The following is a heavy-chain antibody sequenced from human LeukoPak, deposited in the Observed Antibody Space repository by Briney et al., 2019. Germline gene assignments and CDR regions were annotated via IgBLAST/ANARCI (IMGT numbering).Heavy chain of an antibody. CDR3: ARGTSRDYYDSSGYYYEDWFDP. CDR2: ISAYNGNT. J-gene: IGHJ5*02. Sequence: GASVKVSCKASGYTFTSYGISWVRQAPGQGLEWMGWISAYNGNTNYAQKLQGRVTMTTDTSTSTAYMELRSLRSDDTAVYYCARGTSRDYYDSSGYYYEDWFDPWGQGTLVTVSS. D-gene: IGHD3-22*01. V-gene: IGHV1-18*01. CDR1: GYTFTSYG.